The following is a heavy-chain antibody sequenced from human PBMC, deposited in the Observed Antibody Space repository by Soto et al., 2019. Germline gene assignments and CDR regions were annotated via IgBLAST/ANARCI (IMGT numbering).Heavy chain of an antibody. D-gene: IGHD3-22*01. CDR1: GFTFSSYG. CDR2: ISYDGSNK. CDR3: AKVSGDRRLLSEIDY. V-gene: IGHV3-30*18. J-gene: IGHJ4*02. Sequence: GGSLRLSCAASGFTFSSYGMHWVRQAPGKGLEWVAVISYDGSNKYYADSVKGRFTISRDNSKNTLYLQMNSLRAEDTAVYYCAKVSGDRRLLSEIDYWGQGTLVTVSS.